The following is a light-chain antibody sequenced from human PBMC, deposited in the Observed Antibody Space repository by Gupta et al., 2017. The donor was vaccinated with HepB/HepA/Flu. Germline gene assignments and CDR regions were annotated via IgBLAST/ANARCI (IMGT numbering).Light chain of an antibody. CDR2: DVI. CDR3: CSHAGTFYV. V-gene: IGLV2-23*02. Sequence: SALTQPASVSGSPGQSITISCTGTSSDVGSYNRVSWYQQHPGKAPKLIIYDVIKRPSGVSNCFSGSESATTASLTISGLQAEDDDYYYCCSHAGTFYVFGTGTKLTVL. J-gene: IGLJ1*01. CDR1: SSDVGSYNR.